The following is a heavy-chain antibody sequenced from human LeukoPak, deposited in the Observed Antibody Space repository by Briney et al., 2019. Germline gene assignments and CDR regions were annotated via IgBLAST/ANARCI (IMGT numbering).Heavy chain of an antibody. V-gene: IGHV4-59*01. CDR2: IYYTGT. J-gene: IGHJ4*02. D-gene: IGHD7-27*01. Sequence: SETLSLTCTVSGGSISSYYWSWIRQSPGKGLEWIGYIYYTGTSYNPSLKSRVTISADTSKNQFSLKLISVTAADTAVYYCASRKLGNDYWGQGALVTVSS. CDR1: GGSISSYY. CDR3: ASRKLGNDY.